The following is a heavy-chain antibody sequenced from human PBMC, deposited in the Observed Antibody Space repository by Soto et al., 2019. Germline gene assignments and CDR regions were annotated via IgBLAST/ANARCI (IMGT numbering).Heavy chain of an antibody. Sequence: GASVKVSCKASGGTFSSYAISWVRQAPGQGLEWMGGIIPIFGTANYAQKFQGRVTITADESTSTAYMELSSLRSEDTAVYYCARIYCSGGSCYSGGPWFDPWGQGTLVTVSS. D-gene: IGHD2-15*01. CDR3: ARIYCSGGSCYSGGPWFDP. V-gene: IGHV1-69*13. CDR2: IIPIFGTA. CDR1: GGTFSSYA. J-gene: IGHJ5*02.